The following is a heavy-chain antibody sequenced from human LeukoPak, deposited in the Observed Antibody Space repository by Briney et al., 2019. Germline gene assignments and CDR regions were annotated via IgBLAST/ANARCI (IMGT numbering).Heavy chain of an antibody. CDR3: AGYDFLTGNRFDF. J-gene: IGHJ4*02. CDR1: GGSISSSRYY. V-gene: IGHV4-39*01. CDR2: IYYSGST. Sequence: SETLSLTCTVSGGSISSSRYYWGWIRQPPGKGLEWIGSIYYSGSTYYNPSLKSRVTISVDTSKNQFSLKLSSVTAADTAVYYCAGYDFLTGNRFDFWGQGNLVTVSS. D-gene: IGHD3-9*01.